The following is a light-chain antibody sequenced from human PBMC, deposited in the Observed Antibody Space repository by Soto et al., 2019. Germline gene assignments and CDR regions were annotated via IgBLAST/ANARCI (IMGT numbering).Light chain of an antibody. CDR1: QSVGSTY. J-gene: IGKJ4*01. Sequence: EVVLTQTPGTLSKSPGERDTLSCRASQSVGSTYLAWYQQKNGQAPRLLIHGASSRATDVPDRFSGSGSGTDFALTISRLEPEDFAVYYCQQYGSSPLTFGGGTKVDI. CDR2: GAS. V-gene: IGKV3-20*01. CDR3: QQYGSSPLT.